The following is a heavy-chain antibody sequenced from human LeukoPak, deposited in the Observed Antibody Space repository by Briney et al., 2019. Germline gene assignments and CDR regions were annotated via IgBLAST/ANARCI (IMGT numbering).Heavy chain of an antibody. V-gene: IGHV3-30*03. CDR1: GFTFSSYG. D-gene: IGHD6-13*01. Sequence: GRSLRLSCAASGFTFSSYGMHWVRQAPGKGLEWVAVISYDGSNKYYADSVKGRFTISRDNSKNTLYLQMNSLRAEDTAVYYCAAAAAGTNYWGQGTLVTVSS. CDR2: ISYDGSNK. CDR3: AAAAAGTNY. J-gene: IGHJ4*02.